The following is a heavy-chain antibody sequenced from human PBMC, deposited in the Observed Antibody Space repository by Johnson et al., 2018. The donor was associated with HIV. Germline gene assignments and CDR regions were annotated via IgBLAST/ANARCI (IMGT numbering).Heavy chain of an antibody. CDR1: GLSFSNFG. Sequence: QVHLVESGGGVVQPGKSLTLSCVGSGLSFSNFGIHWVRQAPGKGLEWVAVISYDGSNKYYADSVKGRFTISRDNSKNTLYLQMNSLRAEETAVYYCARSSTVVTPHDIWGQGTMVTVSS. V-gene: IGHV3-30*03. D-gene: IGHD4-23*01. CDR3: ARSSTVVTPHDI. J-gene: IGHJ3*02. CDR2: ISYDGSNK.